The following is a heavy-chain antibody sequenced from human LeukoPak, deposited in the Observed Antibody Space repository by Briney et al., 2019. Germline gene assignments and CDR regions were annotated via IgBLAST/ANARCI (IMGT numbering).Heavy chain of an antibody. CDR3: ARGVVTQRYYMDV. Sequence: PSETLSLTCTVSGDSLSSGSHYWTWIRQTAGKGLEWIGRIYYSGNTNYNPSLRSRVTISVDTSKNQFSLNIYSLTAADTAVYFCARGVVTQRYYMDVSGKGTTVTVSS. D-gene: IGHD3-22*01. CDR1: GDSLSSGSHY. J-gene: IGHJ6*03. V-gene: IGHV4-61*02. CDR2: IYYSGNT.